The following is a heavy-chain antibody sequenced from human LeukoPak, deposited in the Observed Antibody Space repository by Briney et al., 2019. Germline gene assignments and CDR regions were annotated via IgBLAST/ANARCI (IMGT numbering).Heavy chain of an antibody. J-gene: IGHJ6*02. Sequence: GRFLRPSSVASGSTFSSYAISCVRPAAKEGLEWVSAISGSGGSTYYADTVKRRFTISRDNAMNLLYLQMNSLRAEDTAVYYCAREALQHDYGECGEDYYYGMDVWGQGTTVTVSS. CDR3: AREALQHDYGECGEDYYYGMDV. V-gene: IGHV3-23*01. CDR1: GSTFSSYA. D-gene: IGHD4-17*01. CDR2: ISGSGGST.